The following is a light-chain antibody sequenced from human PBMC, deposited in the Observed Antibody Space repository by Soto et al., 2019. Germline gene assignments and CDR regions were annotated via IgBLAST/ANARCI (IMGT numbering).Light chain of an antibody. J-gene: IGKJ3*01. V-gene: IGKV3-11*01. Sequence: EIVLTQSPVTLSLSPGERATLSCRASQRVTANYLAWYQQRPGQAPRLLIYDASKRATGIPARFSGSGSGTDFTLTISSLEPEDFAVYYCRQRSKWPLTFGPGTKVDIK. CDR1: QRVTANY. CDR2: DAS. CDR3: RQRSKWPLT.